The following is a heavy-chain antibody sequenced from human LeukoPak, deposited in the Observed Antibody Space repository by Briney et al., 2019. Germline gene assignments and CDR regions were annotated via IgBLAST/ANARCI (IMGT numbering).Heavy chain of an antibody. CDR2: IIPIFGTA. Sequence: SVKVSCKASGYTFTSYAMNWVRQAPGQGLEWMGGIIPIFGTANYAQKFQGRVTITADESTSTAYMELSSLRSEDTAVYYCARDLAVGATPGDAFDIWGQGTMVTVSS. J-gene: IGHJ3*02. D-gene: IGHD1-26*01. CDR1: GYTFTSYA. CDR3: ARDLAVGATPGDAFDI. V-gene: IGHV1-69*13.